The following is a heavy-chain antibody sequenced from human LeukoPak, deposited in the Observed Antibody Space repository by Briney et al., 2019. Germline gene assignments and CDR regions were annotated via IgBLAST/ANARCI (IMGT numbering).Heavy chain of an antibody. V-gene: IGHV1-24*01. CDR2: FYPEDGET. J-gene: IGHJ4*02. CDR1: GYTLTELS. D-gene: IGHD4-17*01. Sequence: ASVKVSCKVSGYTLTELSMHWVRQAPGKGLEWMGGFYPEDGETIYAQKFQGRVTMTEDTSTDTAYMELSSLRSEDTAVYYCATVPHDYGAFFDYWGQGTLVTVSS. CDR3: ATVPHDYGAFFDY.